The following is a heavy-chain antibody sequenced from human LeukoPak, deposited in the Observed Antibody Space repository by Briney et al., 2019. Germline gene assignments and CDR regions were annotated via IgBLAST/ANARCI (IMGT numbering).Heavy chain of an antibody. D-gene: IGHD6-13*01. CDR3: TRDSSSWYNPWYFDL. V-gene: IGHV3-49*04. CDR1: GFTFGDYA. J-gene: IGHJ2*01. Sequence: GGSLRLSCTASGFTFGDYAMSWVRQAPGKGLEWVGFIRSKAYGGTTEYAASVKGRFTISRDDSKSIAYLQMNSLKTEDTAVYYCTRDSSSWYNPWYFDLWGRGTLVTVSS. CDR2: IRSKAYGGTT.